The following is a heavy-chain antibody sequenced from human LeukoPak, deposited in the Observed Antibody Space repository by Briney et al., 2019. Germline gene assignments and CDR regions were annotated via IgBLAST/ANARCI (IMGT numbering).Heavy chain of an antibody. J-gene: IGHJ4*02. Sequence: GASVKVSCKASGYTFTGYYMHWVRQAPGQGFEWMGWINPNSGGTNYAQKFQGRVTMTRDTSISTAYMELSRLRSDDTAVYYCAGTDYYDSQGDYWGQGTLVTVSS. CDR1: GYTFTGYY. D-gene: IGHD3-22*01. CDR3: AGTDYYDSQGDY. CDR2: INPNSGGT. V-gene: IGHV1-2*02.